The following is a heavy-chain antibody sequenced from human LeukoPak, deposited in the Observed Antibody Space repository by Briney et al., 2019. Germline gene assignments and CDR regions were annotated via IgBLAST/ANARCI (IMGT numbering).Heavy chain of an antibody. CDR2: IKHDGSER. CDR1: GFTFSSYW. D-gene: IGHD4-11*01. CDR3: ARGSAYSDYYYYGMDV. Sequence: GGSLRLSCAASGFTFSSYWMHWVRQAPGKGLEWVANIKHDGSERYHADSVKGRFTISRDNAKNTLYLQMNSLRPEDTADYYCARGSAYSDYYYYGMDVWGQGTTVTVS. V-gene: IGHV3-7*01. J-gene: IGHJ6*02.